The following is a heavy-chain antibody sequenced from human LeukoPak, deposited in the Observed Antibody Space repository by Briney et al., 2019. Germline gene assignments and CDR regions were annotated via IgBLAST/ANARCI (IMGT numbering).Heavy chain of an antibody. D-gene: IGHD3-3*01. CDR1: GFTFSSYA. J-gene: IGHJ4*02. Sequence: GGSLRLSCAASGFTFSSYAMSWVRQAPGKGLEWVSAISGGGGSTYYADSVKGRFTISRDNSKNTLYLQMNSLRAEDTAVYYCAKVLAYYDFWSGYQYFDYWGQGTLVTVSS. CDR2: ISGGGGST. V-gene: IGHV3-23*01. CDR3: AKVLAYYDFWSGYQYFDY.